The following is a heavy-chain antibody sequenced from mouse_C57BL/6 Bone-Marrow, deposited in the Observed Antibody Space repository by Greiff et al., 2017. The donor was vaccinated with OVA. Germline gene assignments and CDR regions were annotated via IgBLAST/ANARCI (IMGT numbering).Heavy chain of an antibody. V-gene: IGHV1-47*01. D-gene: IGHD2-5*01. CDR1: GYTFTTYP. CDR2: FHPYNDDT. CDR3: ARGTIVTPYWYFDV. Sequence: LVESGAELVKPGASVKMSCKASGYTFTTYPIEWMKQNHGKSLEWIGNFHPYNDDTKYNEKFKGKATLNVEKSSSTVYLELSRLTSADSAVYYCARGTIVTPYWYFDVWGTGTTVTVSS. J-gene: IGHJ1*03.